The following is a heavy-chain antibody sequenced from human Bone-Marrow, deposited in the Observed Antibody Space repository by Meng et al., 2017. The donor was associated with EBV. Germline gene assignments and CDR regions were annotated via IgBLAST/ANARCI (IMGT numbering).Heavy chain of an antibody. V-gene: IGHV2-5*02. CDR3: AHIIAARPFDY. CDR1: GVSLSTRGVG. D-gene: IGHD6-6*01. Sequence: SSLKESGPTLVKPQQTLTLTCTFAGVSLSTRGVGVGWIRQPPGKALEWLALIYWDDDKRYSPSLKSRLTITKDTSKNQVVLTMTNMDPVDAATYYCAHIIAARPFDYWGQGTLVTVSS. J-gene: IGHJ4*02. CDR2: IYWDDDK.